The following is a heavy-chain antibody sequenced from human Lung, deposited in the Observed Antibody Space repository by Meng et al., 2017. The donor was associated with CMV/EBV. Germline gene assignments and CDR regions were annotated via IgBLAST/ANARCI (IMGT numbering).Heavy chain of an antibody. Sequence: GEXXKISCAASGFTFSSYSMNWVRQAPGKGLEWVSSISSSSSYIYYADSVKGRFTISRDNDKNSLYLQMNSLRAEDTAVYYCARTAEMLGRLLGFDYWGQGTXVTGSS. J-gene: IGHJ4*02. CDR1: GFTFSSYS. D-gene: IGHD4-17*01. CDR3: ARTAEMLGRLLGFDY. V-gene: IGHV3-21*01. CDR2: ISSSSSYI.